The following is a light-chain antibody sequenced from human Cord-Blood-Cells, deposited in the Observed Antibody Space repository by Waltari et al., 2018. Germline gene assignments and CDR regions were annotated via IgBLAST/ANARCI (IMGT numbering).Light chain of an antibody. Sequence: EIVLTQSPATLSLSPRERATLSCRASQSVSSYLACYQQNPGQAPRLLIYDASNRATGIPARFSGSGSGTDFTLTISSLEPEDFAVYYCQQRSNWPMYTFGQGTKLEIK. J-gene: IGKJ2*01. V-gene: IGKV3-11*01. CDR2: DAS. CDR1: QSVSSY. CDR3: QQRSNWPMYT.